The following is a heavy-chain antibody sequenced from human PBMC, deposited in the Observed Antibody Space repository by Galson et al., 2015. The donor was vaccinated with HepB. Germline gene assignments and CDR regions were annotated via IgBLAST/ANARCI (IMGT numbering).Heavy chain of an antibody. J-gene: IGHJ5*02. V-gene: IGHV1-2*06. D-gene: IGHD3-22*01. Sequence: SVKVSCKASGYTFTGYYMHWVRQAPGQGLEWMGRINPNSGGTDYAQKFQGRVTMTRDTSISTAYMELSRLRSDDTAVYYCARVSRYYDSNNWFDPWGQGTLVTVSS. CDR3: ARVSRYYDSNNWFDP. CDR1: GYTFTGYY. CDR2: INPNSGGT.